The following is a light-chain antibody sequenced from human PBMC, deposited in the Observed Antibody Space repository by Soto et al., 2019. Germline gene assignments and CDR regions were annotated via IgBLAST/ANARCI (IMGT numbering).Light chain of an antibody. CDR2: AAS. CDR3: LQYNSYWT. J-gene: IGKJ1*01. V-gene: IGKV1-5*01. Sequence: DIQMTQSPSILSASVGDVVTITCRASQSISSWLAWYQQKPGKAPKLLIYAASTLQSGVPSRFSGSGSGTDFTLTISSLQPDDFATYYCLQYNSYWTFGQGTKVDI. CDR1: QSISSW.